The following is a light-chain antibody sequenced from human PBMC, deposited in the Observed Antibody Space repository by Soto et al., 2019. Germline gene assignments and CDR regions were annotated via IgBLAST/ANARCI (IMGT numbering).Light chain of an antibody. CDR3: LLSYSGARA. J-gene: IGLJ2*01. V-gene: IGLV7-46*01. CDR2: DTS. Sequence: QAVVTQEPSLTVSPGGTVTLTCGSSTGAVTSGHYPYWFQQKAGQAPRTLTYDTSHKHSWTPARFSGSLLGGKAALTLSGAQPEDEAEYYCLLSYSGARAFGGGTKLTVL. CDR1: TGAVTSGHY.